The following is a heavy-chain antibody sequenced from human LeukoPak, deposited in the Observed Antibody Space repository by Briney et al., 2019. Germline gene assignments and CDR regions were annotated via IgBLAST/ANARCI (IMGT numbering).Heavy chain of an antibody. D-gene: IGHD3-16*02. CDR1: RYTFTSYD. CDR3: ARVARYVWGSYRYPTLGY. J-gene: IGHJ4*02. V-gene: IGHV1-8*01. Sequence: GASVKVSCKASRYTFTSYDINWVRQATGQGLEWMGWMNPNSGNTGYAHKFQGRVTMTRNTSISTAYMELSSLRSEDTAVYYCARVARYVWGSYRYPTLGYWGQGTLVTVSS. CDR2: MNPNSGNT.